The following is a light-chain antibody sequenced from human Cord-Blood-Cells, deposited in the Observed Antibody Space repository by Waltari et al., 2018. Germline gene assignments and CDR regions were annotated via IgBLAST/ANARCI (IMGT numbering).Light chain of an antibody. Sequence: QSALTQPASGPGPPGRPTPTSGPGTGGIVGGNNLSSWYKQHPGKPPKPMIYEGSKRPSGVSNRFSGSKSGNTASLTISGLQAEDEADYYCCSYAGSSTWVFGGGTKLTVL. CDR1: GGIVGGNNL. CDR2: EGS. CDR3: CSYAGSSTWV. J-gene: IGLJ3*02. V-gene: IGLV2-23*01.